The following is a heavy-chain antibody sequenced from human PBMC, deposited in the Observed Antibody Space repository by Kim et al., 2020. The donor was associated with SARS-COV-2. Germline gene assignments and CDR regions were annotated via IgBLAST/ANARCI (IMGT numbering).Heavy chain of an antibody. CDR2: IYHSGST. V-gene: IGHV4-30-2*01. D-gene: IGHD2-2*01. Sequence: SETLSLTCAVSGGSISSGGYSWSWIRQPPGKGLEWIGYIYHSGSTYYNPSLKSRVTISVDRSKNQFSLKLSSVTAADTAVYYCARVAGGVDGGWYFDLWGRGTLVTVSS. J-gene: IGHJ2*01. CDR3: ARVAGGVDGGWYFDL. CDR1: GGSISSGGYS.